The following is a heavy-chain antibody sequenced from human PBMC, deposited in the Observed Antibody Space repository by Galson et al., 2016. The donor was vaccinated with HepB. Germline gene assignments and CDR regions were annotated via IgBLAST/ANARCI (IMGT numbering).Heavy chain of an antibody. CDR1: GYSFTNYF. CDR3: ARSNDTYYYDSRGYYKYAMDV. V-gene: IGHV5-10-1*01. D-gene: IGHD3-22*01. J-gene: IGHJ6*02. CDR2: IDPIDSYT. Sequence: QSGAEVKKPGESLRISCKGSGYSFTNYFITWVRQVPGQGLEWMGRIDPIDSYTNYSPSFQGHVTISTDKSINTAYLQWSSLKASDTAIYYCARSNDTYYYDSRGYYKYAMDVWGQGTTVTVSS.